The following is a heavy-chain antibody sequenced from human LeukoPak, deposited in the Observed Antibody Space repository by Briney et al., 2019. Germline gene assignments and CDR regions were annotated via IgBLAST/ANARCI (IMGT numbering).Heavy chain of an antibody. CDR2: IKADVTYT. D-gene: IGHD3-9*01. V-gene: IGHV3-74*01. J-gene: IGHJ4*02. Sequence: GGSLRLSCAASGFRFSKYWIHWVRQTPGGGLVWVARIKADVTYTSYAGSVKGRFTIHRDNARNTVFLQMNCRRAEDTADYYCARDFDMGSTPGDEFDFWGQGTLVTVSS. CDR1: GFRFSKYW. CDR3: ARDFDMGSTPGDEFDF.